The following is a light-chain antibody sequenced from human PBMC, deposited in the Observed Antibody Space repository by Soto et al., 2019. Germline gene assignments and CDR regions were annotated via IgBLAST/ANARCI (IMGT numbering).Light chain of an antibody. CDR3: QQYTDWPLT. CDR1: QSVSSY. Sequence: EIVLTQSPGTLSLSPGEGATLSCRASQSVSSYLAWYQQKPGQAPRLLIYGASYRATGIPDRFSGSGSGTDFTLTISSLEPEDFAVYYCQQYTDWPLTFGQGTKVDTK. CDR2: GAS. J-gene: IGKJ1*01. V-gene: IGKV3-11*01.